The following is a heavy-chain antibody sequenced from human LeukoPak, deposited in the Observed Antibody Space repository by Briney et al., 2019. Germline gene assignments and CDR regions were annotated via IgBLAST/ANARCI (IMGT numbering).Heavy chain of an antibody. CDR3: ARDRGITGTHNWFDP. CDR1: GGSISSGGYY. J-gene: IGHJ5*02. CDR2: IYYSGST. D-gene: IGHD1-20*01. Sequence: SETLSLTCTVSGGSISSGGYYWSWIRQHPGKGLEWIGYIYYSGSTYYNPSLKSRVTISVDTFKNQFSLKLSSVTAADTAVYYCARDRGITGTHNWFDPWGQGTLVTVSS. V-gene: IGHV4-31*03.